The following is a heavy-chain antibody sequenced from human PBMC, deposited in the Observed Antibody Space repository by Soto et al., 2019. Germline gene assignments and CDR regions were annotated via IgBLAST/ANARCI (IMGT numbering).Heavy chain of an antibody. V-gene: IGHV4-59*02. CDR3: AKNHPFESFDP. CDR1: GVSVSSYY. CDR2: IYCNGST. Sequence: QVHLQESGPGLVKPSETLSLICTVSGVSVSSYYWAWIRQPPGRGLECIGFIYCNGSTNYNPSLKRRVTISLDMSNDQISLKLKSVTAADTAVYYCAKNHPFESFDPWGQGTLVTVSS. D-gene: IGHD3-9*01. J-gene: IGHJ5*02.